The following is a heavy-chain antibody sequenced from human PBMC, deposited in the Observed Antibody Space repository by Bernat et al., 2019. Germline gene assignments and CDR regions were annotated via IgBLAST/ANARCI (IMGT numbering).Heavy chain of an antibody. CDR3: AKGTRNYYCYGMDV. V-gene: IGHV3-23*01. D-gene: IGHD1-7*01. CDR2: ISGSDDTT. CDR1: GFTFSRFA. Sequence: EVQLLESGGGLVQPGGSLRLSCAASGFTFSRFAMSWVRQAPGKGLEWVSTISGSDDTTYYADSVKGRFTISRDKSNNTLYLQTNSLGAGDTAIYYCAKGTRNYYCYGMDVWGQGTTVTVSS. J-gene: IGHJ6*02.